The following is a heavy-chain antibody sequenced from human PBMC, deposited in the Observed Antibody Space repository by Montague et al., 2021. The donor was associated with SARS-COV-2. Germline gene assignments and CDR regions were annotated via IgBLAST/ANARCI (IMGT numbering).Heavy chain of an antibody. CDR1: GGSISGYY. CDR3: ARVEFDGGYDSVPLDV. CDR2: IYYSGST. Sequence: SETLSLTCTVSGGSISGYYWSWIRHSPGKGLELIWYIYYSGSTYSNPSLKRRVTISVDTSKNQFSLKLSSVTAADTAVYYCARVEFDGGYDSVPLDVWGQGTPVTVSS. V-gene: IGHV4-59*06. J-gene: IGHJ6*02. D-gene: IGHD5-12*01.